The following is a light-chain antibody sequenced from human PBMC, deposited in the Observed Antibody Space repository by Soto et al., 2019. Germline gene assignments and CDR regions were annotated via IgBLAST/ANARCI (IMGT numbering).Light chain of an antibody. CDR3: NSYTRTSASVL. Sequence: QSALTQPASVSGSPGQSITISCTGTSSDVGGSNYVSWYQQHPGKAPKLLIYDVNNRPSGVSNRFSASKSGNTASLTISGLLAEDEGDYYCNSYTRTSASVLFGGGTQLTVL. CDR1: SSDVGGSNY. J-gene: IGLJ2*01. V-gene: IGLV2-14*03. CDR2: DVN.